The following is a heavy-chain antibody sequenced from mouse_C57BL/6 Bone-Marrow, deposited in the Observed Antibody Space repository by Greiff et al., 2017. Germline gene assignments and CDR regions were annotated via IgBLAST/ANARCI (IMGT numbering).Heavy chain of an antibody. CDR2: IDPSDSYT. J-gene: IGHJ3*01. CDR1: GYTFTSYW. Sequence: QVQLQQPGAELVMPGASVKLSCKASGYTFTSYWMHWVKQRPGQGLEWIGEIDPSDSYTNYNQKFKGKSTLTVDKSSSTAYMQLSSLTAEDAAVYYCARSRGCAYWGQGTLVTVSA. V-gene: IGHV1-69*01. CDR3: ARSRGCAY.